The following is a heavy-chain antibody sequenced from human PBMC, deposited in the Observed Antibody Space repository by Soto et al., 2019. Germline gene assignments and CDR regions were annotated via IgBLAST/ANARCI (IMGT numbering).Heavy chain of an antibody. V-gene: IGHV1-18*01. J-gene: IGHJ6*02. D-gene: IGHD2-21*02. CDR2: ISAYNGNT. CDR3: ARYCGGDCYYYYGMDV. Sequence: ASVKVSCKASGYTFTSYGISWVRQAPGQGLEWMGWISAYNGNTNYAQKLQGRVTMTTDTSTSTAYMELRSLRSDDTAVYYCARYCGGDCYYYYGMDVWGQGTTVTVS. CDR1: GYTFTSYG.